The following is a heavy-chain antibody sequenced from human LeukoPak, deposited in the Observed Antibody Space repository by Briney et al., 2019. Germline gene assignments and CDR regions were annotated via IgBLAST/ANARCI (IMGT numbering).Heavy chain of an antibody. CDR3: ARDVLYYYGSGSYYDRFDY. V-gene: IGHV4-59*12. J-gene: IGHJ4*02. Sequence: SETLSLTCTVSGGSISTYYWSWIRQPPGKGLEWIGYVYYTGGTNYNPSLKSRVTMSVDTSKNQFSLKLSSVTAADTAVYYCARDVLYYYGSGSYYDRFDYWGQGTLVTVSS. D-gene: IGHD3-10*01. CDR2: VYYTGGT. CDR1: GGSISTYY.